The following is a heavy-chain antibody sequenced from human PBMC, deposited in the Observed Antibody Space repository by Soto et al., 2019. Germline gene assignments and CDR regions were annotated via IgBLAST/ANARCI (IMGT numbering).Heavy chain of an antibody. CDR2: IWYDGSNK. Sequence: PGGSLRLSCAASGFTFSSYGMHWVRQAPGRGLEWVAVIWYDGSNKYYADSVKGRFTISRDNSKNTLYLQMNSLRAEDTAVYYCARDLAAEVIAPAPKVYWGQGTLVPVSS. D-gene: IGHD6-13*01. CDR1: GFTFSSYG. J-gene: IGHJ4*02. V-gene: IGHV3-33*01. CDR3: ARDLAAEVIAPAPKVY.